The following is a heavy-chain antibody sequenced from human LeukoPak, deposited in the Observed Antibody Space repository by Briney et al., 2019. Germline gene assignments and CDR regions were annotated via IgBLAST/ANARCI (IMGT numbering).Heavy chain of an antibody. CDR2: ISAYNDNT. CDR3: ARVHYDILTGYSYFDY. CDR1: GYTFTSYG. V-gene: IGHV1-18*01. Sequence: ASVKDSCKASGYTFTSYGISWVRQAPGQGLEWMGWISAYNDNTNYAQKLQGRVTMTTDTSTSTAYMELRSLRSDDTAVYYCARVHYDILTGYSYFDYWGQGTLVTVSS. D-gene: IGHD3-9*01. J-gene: IGHJ4*02.